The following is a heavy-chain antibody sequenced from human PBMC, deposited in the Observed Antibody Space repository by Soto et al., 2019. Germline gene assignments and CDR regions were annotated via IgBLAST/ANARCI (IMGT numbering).Heavy chain of an antibody. D-gene: IGHD3-16*01. V-gene: IGHV4-61*01. J-gene: IGHJ4*02. CDR3: ARGVFGVYEYVWGSLDY. Sequence: QVQLQESGPGLVKPSETLSLTCTVSGGSVSSGSYYWSWIRQPPGKGLEWIGYIYYSGSTNYNPDLTSRVTISVDTSKNPFSLKLSSVTAADTAVYYCARGVFGVYEYVWGSLDYWGQGTLVTVSS. CDR2: IYYSGST. CDR1: GGSVSSGSYY.